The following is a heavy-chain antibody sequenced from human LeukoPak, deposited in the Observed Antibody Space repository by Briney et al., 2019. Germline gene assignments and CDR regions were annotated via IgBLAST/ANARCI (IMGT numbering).Heavy chain of an antibody. J-gene: IGHJ4*02. CDR2: ISSSSSTI. D-gene: IGHD3-10*01. V-gene: IGHV3-48*01. CDR1: GFTFSSYS. Sequence: GGSLRLSCAACGFTFSSYSMNWVRQAPGKGLEWVSYISSSSSTIYYADSVKGRFTISRDNAKNSLYLQMNSLRAEDTAVYYCARDAAYYYGSGSYWVDYWGQGTLVTVSS. CDR3: ARDAAYYYGSGSYWVDY.